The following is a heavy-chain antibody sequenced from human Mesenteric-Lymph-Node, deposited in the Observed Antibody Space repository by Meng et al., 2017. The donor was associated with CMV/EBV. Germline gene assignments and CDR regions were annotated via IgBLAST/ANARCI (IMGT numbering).Heavy chain of an antibody. CDR2: IKQDGTEK. CDR1: GFTFSNFW. J-gene: IGHJ6*02. D-gene: IGHD3-10*01. V-gene: IGHV3-7*03. CDR3: ARGVGTVVRGVMGRNRVYYYGMDV. Sequence: LSLTCAASGFTFSNFWMCWVRQAPGKGLEWVANIKQDGTEKYYGDSVKGRFTISRDNSKNIVYVQMNSLRAEDTAVYYCARGVGTVVRGVMGRNRVYYYGMDVWGQGTTVTVSS.